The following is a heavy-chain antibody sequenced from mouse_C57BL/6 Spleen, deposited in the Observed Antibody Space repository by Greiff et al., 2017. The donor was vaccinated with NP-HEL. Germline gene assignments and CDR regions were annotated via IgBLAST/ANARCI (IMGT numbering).Heavy chain of an antibody. CDR2: IYPGSGNT. J-gene: IGHJ4*01. D-gene: IGHD4-1*01. Sequence: QVQLQQSGPELVKPGASVKISCKASGYSFTSYYIHWVKQRPGQGLEWIGWIYPGSGNTKYNEKFKGKATLTADTSSSTAYMQLSSLTSEDSAVYYCARGIGVNWEYYAMDYWGQGTSVTVSS. CDR1: GYSFTSYY. CDR3: ARGIGVNWEYYAMDY. V-gene: IGHV1-66*01.